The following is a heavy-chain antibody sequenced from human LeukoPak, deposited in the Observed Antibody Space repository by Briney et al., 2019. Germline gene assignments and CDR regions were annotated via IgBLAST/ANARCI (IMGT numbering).Heavy chain of an antibody. CDR1: GFAVSSNH. V-gene: IGHV3-53*01. Sequence: PGGSLRLSCAASGFAVSSNHMNWVRQAPGKGLEWVSVIFNGGSTYYADSVKGRFTISRDNANSSLYLQMNSLRAEDTAVYYCARDKTSGYQPRGVMDVWGKGTTVTVSS. J-gene: IGHJ6*04. CDR3: ARDKTSGYQPRGVMDV. CDR2: IFNGGST. D-gene: IGHD5-12*01.